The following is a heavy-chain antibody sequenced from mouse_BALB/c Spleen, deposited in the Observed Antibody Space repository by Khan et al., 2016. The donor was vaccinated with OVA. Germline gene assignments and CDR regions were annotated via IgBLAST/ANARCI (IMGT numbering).Heavy chain of an antibody. Sequence: EVELVESGGGLVQPGGSRKLSCAASGFTFSGFGMHWVRQAPEKGLEWVAYISSGSSTIYYADTVKGRFTISRDNPKNTLFLQMTSLRSEDTAMYYCARSDSFDYWGQGTTLTVSS. CDR1: GFTFSGFG. V-gene: IGHV5-17*02. CDR2: ISSGSSTI. J-gene: IGHJ2*01. CDR3: ARSDSFDY.